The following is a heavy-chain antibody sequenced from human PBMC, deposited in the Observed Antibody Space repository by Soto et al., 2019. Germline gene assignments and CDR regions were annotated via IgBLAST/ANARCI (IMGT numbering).Heavy chain of an antibody. CDR2: ISSSSSTI. J-gene: IGHJ4*02. D-gene: IGHD6-19*01. Sequence: EVQLVESGGGLVQPGGSLRLSCAASGFTFSSYSMNWVRQAPGKGLEWVSYISSSSSTIYYADSVKGRFTISRDNAKNSMYLPMNSLRDEDTAVYYCARDQGSGWYAIDYWGQGTLVTVSS. CDR1: GFTFSSYS. CDR3: ARDQGSGWYAIDY. V-gene: IGHV3-48*02.